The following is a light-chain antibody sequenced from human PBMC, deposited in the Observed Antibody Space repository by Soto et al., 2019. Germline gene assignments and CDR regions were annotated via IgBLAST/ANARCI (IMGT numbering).Light chain of an antibody. V-gene: IGLV2-8*01. Sequence: QSALTQPPSASGSPGQSVTISCTGTSSDVGGYNYVSWYQQHPGKAPKPMISEVSKLPPGVPDRFSGSKSGNTASLTVSGLQAEHEADYYCSSFAGNNNLVFGGGTQLTVL. J-gene: IGLJ2*01. CDR2: EVS. CDR3: SSFAGNNNLV. CDR1: SSDVGGYNY.